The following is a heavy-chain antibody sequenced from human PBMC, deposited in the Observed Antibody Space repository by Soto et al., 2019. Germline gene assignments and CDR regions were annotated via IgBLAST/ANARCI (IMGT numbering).Heavy chain of an antibody. CDR1: GLSITDSEMG. Sequence: QVTLKESGPELVKPTETLSLRCTVSGLSITDSEMGVSWIRQPPGQPLEWLAPIDSSGEKSDRTFLKSRLAISKDTSKSQIVLTMTNMDPADTATYYCARRHLAVAVSPWFDPWGQGIPVTVSS. J-gene: IGHJ5*02. D-gene: IGHD6-19*01. CDR3: ARRHLAVAVSPWFDP. V-gene: IGHV2-26*01. CDR2: IDSSGEK.